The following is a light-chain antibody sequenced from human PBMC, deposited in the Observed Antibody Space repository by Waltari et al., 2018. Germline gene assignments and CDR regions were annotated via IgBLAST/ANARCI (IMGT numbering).Light chain of an antibody. V-gene: IGKV1-39*01. CDR2: AAS. CDR3: QQSYSTPH. CDR1: QSISSY. Sequence: DIQMTQSPSSLSASVGDRVTTTCRASQSISSYLNWYQQRPGKAPKLLIYAASSLQSGVPSRFSGRGSGTDFTLTISSLQPEDFATYYCQQSYSTPHFGPGTKVDIK. J-gene: IGKJ3*01.